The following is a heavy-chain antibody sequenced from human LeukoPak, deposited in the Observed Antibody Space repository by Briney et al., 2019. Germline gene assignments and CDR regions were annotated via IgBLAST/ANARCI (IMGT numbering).Heavy chain of an antibody. CDR2: ISGSGGST. Sequence: PGGSLRLSCAASGFTFSSYAMSWVRQAPGKGLEWVSAISGSGGSTYYADSVKGRFTISRDNAKNSLYLQMNSLRAEDTAVYYCARESAAAGLFDYWGQGTLVTVSS. D-gene: IGHD6-13*01. J-gene: IGHJ4*02. CDR1: GFTFSSYA. V-gene: IGHV3-23*01. CDR3: ARESAAAGLFDY.